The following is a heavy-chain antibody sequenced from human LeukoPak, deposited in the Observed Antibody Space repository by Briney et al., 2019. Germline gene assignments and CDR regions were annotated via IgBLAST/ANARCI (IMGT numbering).Heavy chain of an antibody. CDR1: GVSISSSSYY. V-gene: IGHV4-39*01. CDR3: ARASNYYDSSGYPSFDY. CDR2: IYYSGST. J-gene: IGHJ4*02. Sequence: PSETLSLTCTVSGVSISSSSYYWGWIRQPPGKGLEWIGSIYYSGSTYYNPSLKSRVTISVDTSKNQFSLKLSSVTAADTAVYYCARASNYYDSSGYPSFDYWGQGTLVTVSS. D-gene: IGHD3-22*01.